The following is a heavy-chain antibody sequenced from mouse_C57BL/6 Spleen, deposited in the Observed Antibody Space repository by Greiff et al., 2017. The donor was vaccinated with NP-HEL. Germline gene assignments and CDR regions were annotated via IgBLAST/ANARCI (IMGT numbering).Heavy chain of an antibody. Sequence: VQLQQPGTELVKPGASVKLSCKASGYTFTSYWMHWVKQRPGQGLEWIGNINPSNGGTNYNEKFKSKATLTVDKSSSTAYMQLSSLTSEDSAVYYCARESNYEGYAMDYWVQGTSVTVSS. J-gene: IGHJ4*01. CDR2: INPSNGGT. V-gene: IGHV1-53*01. D-gene: IGHD2-5*01. CDR3: ARESNYEGYAMDY. CDR1: GYTFTSYW.